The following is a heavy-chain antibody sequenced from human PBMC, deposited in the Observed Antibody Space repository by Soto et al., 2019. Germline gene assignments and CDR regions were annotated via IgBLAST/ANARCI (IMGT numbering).Heavy chain of an antibody. CDR1: GGSVNSAGYS. CDR2: IYHSGST. Sequence: QLQLQESGSGLVKPSQTLSLTCAVSGGSVNSAGYSWSWIRQPPGKGLEWIGYIYHSGSTYYNPSLKSRVTISLVTSNNYFSLTLSSVTYADTAVYYCARGPSYYDSSGYYPHGTFDIWGQGTMVTVSS. J-gene: IGHJ3*02. D-gene: IGHD3-22*01. CDR3: ARGPSYYDSSGYYPHGTFDI. V-gene: IGHV4-30-2*01.